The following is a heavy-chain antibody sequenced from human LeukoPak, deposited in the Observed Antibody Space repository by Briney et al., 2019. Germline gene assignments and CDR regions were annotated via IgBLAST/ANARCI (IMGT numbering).Heavy chain of an antibody. CDR2: ISGSGGST. CDR3: AKLPDYYDSSGLDY. CDR1: GFTFSSYA. V-gene: IGHV3-23*01. J-gene: IGHJ4*02. Sequence: PGGSLRLSCAASGFTFSSYAMHWVRQAPGKGLEWVSAISGSGGSTYYADSVKGRFTISRDNSKNTLYLQMNSLRAEDTAVYYCAKLPDYYDSSGLDYWGQGTLVTVSS. D-gene: IGHD3-22*01.